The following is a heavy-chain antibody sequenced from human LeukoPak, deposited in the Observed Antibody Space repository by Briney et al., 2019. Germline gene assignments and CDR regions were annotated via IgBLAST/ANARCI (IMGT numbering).Heavy chain of an antibody. Sequence: GASVKVSCKASGYTFTSYGISWVRQAPGQGLEWMGWISAYNGNTNYAQKLQGRVTMTTDTSTSTAYMELRSLRSDDTAVYYCARTDAGPISVVPAAETGAFDIWGQGTMVTVSS. V-gene: IGHV1-18*01. CDR2: ISAYNGNT. CDR1: GYTFTSYG. CDR3: ARTDAGPISVVPAAETGAFDI. J-gene: IGHJ3*02. D-gene: IGHD2-2*01.